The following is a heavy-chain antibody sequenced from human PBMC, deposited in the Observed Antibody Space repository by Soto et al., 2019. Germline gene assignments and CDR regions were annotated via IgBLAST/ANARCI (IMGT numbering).Heavy chain of an antibody. CDR2: INYRGTT. J-gene: IGHJ4*02. CDR3: ARDAPGAAPY. D-gene: IGHD6-13*01. Sequence: PSETLSLTCTVSGGPIINGDSYLNWIRQHPEKGLEWMGYINYRGTTNYNPALKSRILISIDTSKNQFSLRLTSVTAADTAVYNCARDAPGAAPYWGQGTLVTVSS. CDR1: GGPIINGDSY. V-gene: IGHV4-31*03.